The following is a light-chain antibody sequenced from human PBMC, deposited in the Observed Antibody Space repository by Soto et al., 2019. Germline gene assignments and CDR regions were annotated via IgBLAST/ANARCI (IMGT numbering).Light chain of an antibody. CDR3: QQDNNWPWT. CDR2: GAS. Sequence: VMTQSPPTLSVSPGERATLSCRASQSVSSNLAWYQQKPGQVPRLLIYGASTRATGLPARFSGSGSGTEFTLTISSLQSEDFAVYYCQQDNNWPWTFGQGTKVEIK. J-gene: IGKJ1*01. V-gene: IGKV3-15*01. CDR1: QSVSSN.